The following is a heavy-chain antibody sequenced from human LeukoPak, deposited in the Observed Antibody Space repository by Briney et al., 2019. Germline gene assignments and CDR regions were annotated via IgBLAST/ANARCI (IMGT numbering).Heavy chain of an antibody. J-gene: IGHJ6*02. V-gene: IGHV1-8*01. CDR3: ARIREMATIGYYYYGMDV. Sequence: ASVKVSCKASGYTFTSYDINWVRQATGQGLEWMGWMNPNSGNTGYAQKFQGRVTMTRNTSISTAYMELSSLRSEDTAVYYCARIREMATIGYYYYGMDVWGQGTTVTVSS. CDR2: MNPNSGNT. D-gene: IGHD5-12*01. CDR1: GYTFTSYD.